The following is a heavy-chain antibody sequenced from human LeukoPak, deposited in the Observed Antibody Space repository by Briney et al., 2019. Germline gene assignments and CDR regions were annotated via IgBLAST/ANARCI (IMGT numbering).Heavy chain of an antibody. CDR2: ISGSGRST. Sequence: PGGSLRLSCAASGFPFSHYAMTWVRQTPGKGLEWVSTISGSGRSTFSVKGRFTISRDNSKNTLYLQMSSLRAEDTAVYYCAKPNGSGWYEEKIFDYYYYHGMDVWGQGTTVTVSS. J-gene: IGHJ6*02. D-gene: IGHD6-19*01. CDR3: AKPNGSGWYEEKIFDYYYYHGMDV. CDR1: GFPFSHYA. V-gene: IGHV3-23*01.